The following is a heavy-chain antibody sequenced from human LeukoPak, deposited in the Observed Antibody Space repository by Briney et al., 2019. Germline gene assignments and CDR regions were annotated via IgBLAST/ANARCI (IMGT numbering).Heavy chain of an antibody. CDR2: IYYSGST. CDR1: GGSISSYY. CDR3: ARLDGYNWDFDL. Sequence: PSETLSLTCTVSGGSISSYYWSWIRQPPGKGLAWIGYIYYSGSTNYNPSLKSRVTISVDTSKNQFSLKLSSVTAADTAVYYCARLDGYNWDFDLWGRGTLVTVSS. V-gene: IGHV4-59*08. J-gene: IGHJ2*01. D-gene: IGHD5-24*01.